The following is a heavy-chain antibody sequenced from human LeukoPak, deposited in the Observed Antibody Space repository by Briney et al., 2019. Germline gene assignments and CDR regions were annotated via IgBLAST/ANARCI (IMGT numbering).Heavy chain of an antibody. Sequence: AGGSLRLSCAASGFTFSSYAMGWVRQAPGKGLEWVSAISGSGGSTYYADSVKGRFTISRDNSKNTLYLQMNSLRAEDTAVYYCAKKVYYDSSGYIDYWGQGTLVTVSS. J-gene: IGHJ4*02. CDR1: GFTFSSYA. CDR3: AKKVYYDSSGYIDY. D-gene: IGHD3-22*01. V-gene: IGHV3-23*01. CDR2: ISGSGGST.